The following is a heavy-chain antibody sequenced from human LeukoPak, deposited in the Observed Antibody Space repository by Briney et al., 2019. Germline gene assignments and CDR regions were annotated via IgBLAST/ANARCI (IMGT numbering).Heavy chain of an antibody. J-gene: IGHJ6*03. V-gene: IGHV4-39*07. CDR1: GGSIISGSHF. Sequence: PSETLSLTCTVSGGSIISGSHFWAWIRQPPGKGLEWIGFIFYSGITYYNPSLTSRVTISVDTSGNQFSLKVTSVTAADAAVYYCARVPYEIRLYYMDVWGKGTTVTVSS. D-gene: IGHD2-21*01. CDR3: ARVPYEIRLYYMDV. CDR2: IFYSGIT.